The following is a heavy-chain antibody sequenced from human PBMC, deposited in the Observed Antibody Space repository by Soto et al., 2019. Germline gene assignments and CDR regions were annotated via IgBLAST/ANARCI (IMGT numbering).Heavy chain of an antibody. Sequence: ASVKVSCKASGYTFTSYAMHWVRQAPGQRLEWMGWINAGNGNTKYSQKFQGRVTITRDTSASTAYMELSSLRSEDTAVYYCAGGAIWGFLPRGNWFDPWGQETLVTVSS. CDR1: GYTFTSYA. CDR2: INAGNGNT. CDR3: AGGAIWGFLPRGNWFDP. V-gene: IGHV1-3*01. J-gene: IGHJ5*02. D-gene: IGHD3-16*01.